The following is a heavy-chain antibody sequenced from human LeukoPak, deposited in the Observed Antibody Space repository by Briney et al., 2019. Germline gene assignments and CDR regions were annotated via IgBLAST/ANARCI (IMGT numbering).Heavy chain of an antibody. CDR1: GYTFSSYG. CDR2: ISVYNGNT. Sequence: ASVKVSCKASGYTFSSYGISWVRQAPGQGLEWMGWISVYNGNTNYAQNLQGRVTMTTDTSTSTAYMELRSLRSDDTAVYYCARSILVGPIGGFDYWGQGTLVTVSS. CDR3: ARSILVGPIGGFDY. J-gene: IGHJ4*02. V-gene: IGHV1-18*01. D-gene: IGHD1-26*01.